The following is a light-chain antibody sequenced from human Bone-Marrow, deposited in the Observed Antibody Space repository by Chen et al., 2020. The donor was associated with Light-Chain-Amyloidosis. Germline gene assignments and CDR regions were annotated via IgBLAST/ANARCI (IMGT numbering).Light chain of an antibody. CDR2: EDD. J-gene: IGLJ3*02. V-gene: IGLV6-57*01. CDR3: QSYQGSSQGV. Sequence: NFLLTQPHSVSESPGKTVIISCTRSSGSIATNYVQWYQQRPGSSPTTVIYEDDQRPSGVPDRCSGSIDRSSNSASLTIAGLKTEDEADYYCQSYQGSSQGVFGGGTKLTVL. CDR1: SGSIATNY.